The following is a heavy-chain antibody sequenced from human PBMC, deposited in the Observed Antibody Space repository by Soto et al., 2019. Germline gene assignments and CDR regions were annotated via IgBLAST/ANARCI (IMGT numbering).Heavy chain of an antibody. Sequence: QVHLVQSGAEVKKPGASVKVSCKRSGYDFTTYGITWVRQAPGQGLEWMAWISAHNGNTDYAQKLQGRVTVTRDTSTSTAYMELRSVRSDDTAVYYCARGRYGDYWGQGALVTVSS. V-gene: IGHV1-18*01. CDR2: ISAHNGNT. J-gene: IGHJ4*02. CDR3: ARGRYGDY. CDR1: GYDFTTYG. D-gene: IGHD1-1*01.